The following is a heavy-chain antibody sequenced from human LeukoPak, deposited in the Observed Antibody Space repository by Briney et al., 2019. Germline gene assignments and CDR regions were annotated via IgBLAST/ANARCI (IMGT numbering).Heavy chain of an antibody. CDR1: GGSISSYY. CDR3: ARADGYNPFDY. J-gene: IGHJ4*02. D-gene: IGHD5-24*01. V-gene: IGHV4-59*01. Sequence: SETLSLTCTVSGGSISSYYWSWIRQPPGKGLEWIGYIYYSGSTNYNPSLKSRVTISVDTSKNQFSLKLSSVTAADTAVDYCARADGYNPFDYWGQGTLVTVSS. CDR2: IYYSGST.